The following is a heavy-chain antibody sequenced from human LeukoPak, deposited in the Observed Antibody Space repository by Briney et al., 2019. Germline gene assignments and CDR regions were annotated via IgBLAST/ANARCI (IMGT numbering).Heavy chain of an antibody. CDR1: GGTFSSYA. D-gene: IGHD3-3*01. Sequence: SVKVSCKASGGTFSSYAISWVRQAPGQGLEWMGRIIPILGIANYAQKFQGRVTITADKSTSTAYMELSSPRSDDTAVYYCARDLVSVLRFLEWTGQRPEDAFDIWGQGTMVTVSS. CDR3: ARDLVSVLRFLEWTGQRPEDAFDI. CDR2: IIPILGIA. V-gene: IGHV1-69*04. J-gene: IGHJ3*02.